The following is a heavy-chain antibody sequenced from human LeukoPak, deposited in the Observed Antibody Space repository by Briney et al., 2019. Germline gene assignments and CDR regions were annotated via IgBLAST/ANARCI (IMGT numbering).Heavy chain of an antibody. V-gene: IGHV3-23*01. J-gene: IGHJ4*02. D-gene: IGHD1-26*01. CDR3: AKDGATVPQYYFDY. Sequence: GGSLRLSCAASGFTFISYAMSWVRQAPGNGLHWVSPISGSGGSTYYADSVKGRFTISRDNSKNTLYLQMNSLRAEDTAVYYCAKDGATVPQYYFDYWGQGTLVTVSS. CDR1: GFTFISYA. CDR2: ISGSGGST.